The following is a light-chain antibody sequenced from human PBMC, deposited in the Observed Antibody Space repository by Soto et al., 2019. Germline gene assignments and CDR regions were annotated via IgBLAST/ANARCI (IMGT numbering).Light chain of an antibody. CDR3: RSYDCSLSSRV. Sequence: QSVLTQPPSVSGAPGQRVTICCTGSSSNIGAGYDVHWYQQLPGTAPKLLIYGNSNRPSGVPDRFSGSKSGTSASLAITGLQAEDVADYYCRSYDCSLSSRVFGGGTKLTVL. V-gene: IGLV1-40*01. J-gene: IGLJ3*02. CDR2: GNS. CDR1: SSNIGAGYD.